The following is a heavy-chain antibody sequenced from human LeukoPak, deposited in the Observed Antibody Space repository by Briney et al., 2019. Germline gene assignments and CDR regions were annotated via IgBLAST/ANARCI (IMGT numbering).Heavy chain of an antibody. V-gene: IGHV4-34*01. Sequence: TSETLSLTCAVYGGSFSGYYWSWIRQPPGKGLEWIGEINHSGSTNYNPFLKSRVTISVDTSKNQFSLKLSSVTAADTAVYYCASRGDFDYWGQGTLVTVSS. J-gene: IGHJ4*02. CDR3: ASRGDFDY. D-gene: IGHD3-10*01. CDR2: INHSGST. CDR1: GGSFSGYY.